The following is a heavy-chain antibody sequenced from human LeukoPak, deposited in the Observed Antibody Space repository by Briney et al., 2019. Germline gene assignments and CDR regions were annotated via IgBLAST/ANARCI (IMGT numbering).Heavy chain of an antibody. CDR1: GFTFSDNW. CDR3: AATNWFDP. D-gene: IGHD1-26*01. V-gene: IGHV3-7*01. CDR2: INQGGSEQ. Sequence: PGGSLRLSCSASGFTFSDNWMSWVRQAPGKGLEWVANINQGGSEQFYVDSLEGRFTISRDNAKNSLFLQMNGLTVEDTAVYYCAATNWFDPWGQGTLVIVSS. J-gene: IGHJ5*02.